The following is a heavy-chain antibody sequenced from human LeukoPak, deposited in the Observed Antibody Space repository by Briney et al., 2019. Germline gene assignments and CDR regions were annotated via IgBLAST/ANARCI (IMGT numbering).Heavy chain of an antibody. CDR3: ARERVIFGVVIPFDY. CDR1: GFTFSSYG. D-gene: IGHD3-3*01. Sequence: GGSLRLSCAASGFTFSSYGMHWVRQAPGKGLEWVADIWYDGSNKYYADSVKGRFTISRDNSKNTLYRQMNSLRAEDTAVYYCARERVIFGVVIPFDYWGQGTLVSVSS. J-gene: IGHJ4*02. V-gene: IGHV3-33*01. CDR2: IWYDGSNK.